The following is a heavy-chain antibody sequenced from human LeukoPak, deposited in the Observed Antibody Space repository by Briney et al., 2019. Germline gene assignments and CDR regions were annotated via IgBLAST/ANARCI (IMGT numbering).Heavy chain of an antibody. J-gene: IGHJ4*02. V-gene: IGHV3-23*01. D-gene: IGHD3-16*02. Sequence: PGGSLRLSCAASGFTFSSYAMSWVRQAPGKGLEWVSAISGSGGSTYYADSVKGRFTISRDNSKNTLYLQMNSLRAEDTAVHYCAYGNYVWGSYRYTSPFDYWGQGTLVTVSS. CDR1: GFTFSSYA. CDR2: ISGSGGST. CDR3: AYGNYVWGSYRYTSPFDY.